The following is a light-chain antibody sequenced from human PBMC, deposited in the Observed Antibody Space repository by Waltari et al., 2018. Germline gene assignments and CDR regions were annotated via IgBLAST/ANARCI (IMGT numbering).Light chain of an antibody. CDR1: SSDVGDYNY. CDR3: SSYTGSSTVV. J-gene: IGLJ2*01. CDR2: DVS. Sequence: TIYCTGTSSDVGDYNYVSWYQQHPGKAPKLMIYDVSNRPSGLSNRFSGSKSGNTASLTISGLQAEDEADYYCSSYTGSSTVVCGGGTKLTAL. V-gene: IGLV2-14*03.